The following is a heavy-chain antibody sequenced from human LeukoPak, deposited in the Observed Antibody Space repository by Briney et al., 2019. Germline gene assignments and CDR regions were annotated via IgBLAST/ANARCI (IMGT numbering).Heavy chain of an antibody. J-gene: IGHJ3*02. CDR1: GFTFSSYA. V-gene: IGHV3-23*01. Sequence: GGSLRLSCAASGFTFSSYAMSWGRQAPGKGLEVVSAISGSGGSTYYADSVKGRFTISRDNTKNTLYLQMNSLRAEDTAVYYCAKHGRTGGAFDIWGQGTMVTVSS. CDR2: ISGSGGST. D-gene: IGHD2-8*02. CDR3: AKHGRTGGAFDI.